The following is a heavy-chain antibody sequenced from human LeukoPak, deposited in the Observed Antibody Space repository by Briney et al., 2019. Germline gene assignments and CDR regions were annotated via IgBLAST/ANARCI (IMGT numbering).Heavy chain of an antibody. V-gene: IGHV3-48*01. CDR2: ISTGSTTI. CDR1: GFTFSSYS. J-gene: IGHJ4*02. Sequence: GGSLRLSCAVSGFTFSSYSMNWVRQAPGKGLEWVSYISTGSTTIYYADSVKGRFTISRDNAKNSLYLQMNSLRAEDTAVYYCARVGTIIMVRPIDYWGQGTLVTVSS. D-gene: IGHD3-10*01. CDR3: ARVGTIIMVRPIDY.